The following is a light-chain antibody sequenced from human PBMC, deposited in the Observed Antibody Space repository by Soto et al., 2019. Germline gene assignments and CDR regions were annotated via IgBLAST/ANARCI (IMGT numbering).Light chain of an antibody. CDR2: GAS. J-gene: IGKJ4*01. Sequence: EIVLTQSPGTLSLSPGERATLSCRASQSVRSSYLAWYQQKPGQAPRLLIYGASSRATGIPDRFSGSGSGTDFTLTISRLEPEDLAVYYCQQYRDSPTFGGGTKVEIK. CDR1: QSVRSSY. V-gene: IGKV3-20*01. CDR3: QQYRDSPT.